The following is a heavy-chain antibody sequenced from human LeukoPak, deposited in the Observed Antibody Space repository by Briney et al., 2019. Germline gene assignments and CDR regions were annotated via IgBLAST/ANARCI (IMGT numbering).Heavy chain of an antibody. CDR2: IGGRDGST. D-gene: IGHD1-26*01. J-gene: IGHJ4*02. Sequence: GGSLRLSCAASGFTFSSYGMSWVRQAPGKGLEWVSAIGGRDGSTYYADSVKGRFTISRDNSKNALYLQMNSLRTEDTAVYYCAKDSGSYHSIDYWGQGTLVTVSS. V-gene: IGHV3-23*01. CDR1: GFTFSSYG. CDR3: AKDSGSYHSIDY.